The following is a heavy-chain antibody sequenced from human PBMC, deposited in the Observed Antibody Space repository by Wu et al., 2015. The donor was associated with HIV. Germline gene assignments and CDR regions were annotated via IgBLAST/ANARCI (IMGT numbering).Heavy chain of an antibody. CDR3: ARRAYDSSGNWFDP. CDR1: GDTLKSFA. CDR2: IVPILGTP. J-gene: IGHJ5*02. Sequence: QVQLVQSGAEVKKPGSSVKVSCKASGDTLKSFAVIWVRQAPGQGLEWMGGIVPILGTPNYAQKFQGRVTITTDESTTIAYMEVDSLKTEDTAIYYCARRAYDSSGNWFDPWGQGTLVTVSS. D-gene: IGHD3-22*01. V-gene: IGHV1-69*05.